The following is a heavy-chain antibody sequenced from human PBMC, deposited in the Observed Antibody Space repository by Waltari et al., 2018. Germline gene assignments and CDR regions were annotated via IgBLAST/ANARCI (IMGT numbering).Heavy chain of an antibody. V-gene: IGHV4-38-2*01. Sequence: QVQLQESGPGLVKPSETLSLTCAVSGYSISSGYYWGWLRQPPGKGLEWIGSIYHSVSTYYNPSLKSRVTISVDTSKNQFSLKLSSVTAADTAVYYCASREDYYGSGSYDYWGQGTLVTVSS. CDR1: GYSISSGYY. D-gene: IGHD3-10*01. CDR3: ASREDYYGSGSYDY. J-gene: IGHJ4*02. CDR2: IYHSVST.